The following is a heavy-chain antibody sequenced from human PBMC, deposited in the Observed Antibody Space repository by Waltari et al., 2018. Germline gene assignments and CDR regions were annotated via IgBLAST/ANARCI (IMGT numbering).Heavy chain of an antibody. CDR3: AREAYCGGDCYSVDY. Sequence: QVQLVESGGGVVQPGRSLRLSCAASGFTFSSYGMHWVRQAPGKGLEWVAVIWYDGSNKYYADSVKGRFTISRDNSKNTLYLQMNSLRAEDTAVYYCAREAYCGGDCYSVDYWGQGTLVTVSS. D-gene: IGHD2-21*02. CDR2: IWYDGSNK. J-gene: IGHJ4*02. V-gene: IGHV3-33*01. CDR1: GFTFSSYG.